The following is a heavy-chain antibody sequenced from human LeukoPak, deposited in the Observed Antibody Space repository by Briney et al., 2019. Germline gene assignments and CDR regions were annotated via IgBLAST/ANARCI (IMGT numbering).Heavy chain of an antibody. CDR2: INHSGST. V-gene: IGHV4-34*01. CDR1: GFTLSDHY. Sequence: GSLRLSCAASGFTLSDHYMDWIRQPPGKGLEWIGEINHSGSTNYNPSLKSRVTISVDTSKNQFSLKLSSVTAADTAVYYCARGYYYDSSGLDYWGQGTLVTVSS. J-gene: IGHJ4*02. CDR3: ARGYYYDSSGLDY. D-gene: IGHD3-22*01.